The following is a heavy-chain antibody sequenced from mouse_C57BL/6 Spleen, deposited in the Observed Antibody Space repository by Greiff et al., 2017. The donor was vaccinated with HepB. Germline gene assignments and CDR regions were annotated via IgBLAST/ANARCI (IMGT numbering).Heavy chain of an antibody. CDR2: INPNNGGT. Sequence: VQLQQSGPELVKPGASVKISCKASGYTFTDYYMNWVKQSHGKSLEWIGDINPNNGGTSYNQKFKGKATLTVDKSSSTAYMELRSLTSEDSAVYYCARKVYYDYDWAFAYWGQGTLVTVSA. J-gene: IGHJ3*01. CDR3: ARKVYYDYDWAFAY. D-gene: IGHD2-4*01. CDR1: GYTFTDYY. V-gene: IGHV1-26*01.